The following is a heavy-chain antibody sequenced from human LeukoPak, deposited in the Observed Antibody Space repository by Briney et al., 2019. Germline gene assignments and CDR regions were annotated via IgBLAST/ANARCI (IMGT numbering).Heavy chain of an antibody. Sequence: GGSLRLSCAASGFTFSSYGMHWVRQAPGKGLEWVAFIRYDGSNKYYADSVKGRFTISRDNSKNTLYLQMNSLRAEDTAVYYCAKDWGYYYGSGSYFGYWGQGTLVTVSS. V-gene: IGHV3-30*02. CDR2: IRYDGSNK. CDR1: GFTFSSYG. D-gene: IGHD3-10*01. J-gene: IGHJ4*02. CDR3: AKDWGYYYGSGSYFGY.